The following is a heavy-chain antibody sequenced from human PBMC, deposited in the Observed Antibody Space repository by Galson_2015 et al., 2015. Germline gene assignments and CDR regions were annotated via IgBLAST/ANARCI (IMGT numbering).Heavy chain of an antibody. CDR1: GYTFRDYD. D-gene: IGHD1-1*01. Sequence: SLRLSCEASGYTFRDYDMHWLRQAPGQGLEWMAYIRYDGADNDHADTLKGRFTISRDNSKSMVYLQMSSLSVEDTAVYYCARDMKESCFKYNDAWGQGTPVTVSS. CDR2: IRYDGADN. J-gene: IGHJ5*02. CDR3: ARDMKESCFKYNDA. V-gene: IGHV3-33*04.